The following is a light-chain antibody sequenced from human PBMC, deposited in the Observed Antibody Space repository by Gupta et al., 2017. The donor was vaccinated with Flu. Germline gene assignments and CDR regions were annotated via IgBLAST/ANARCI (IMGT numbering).Light chain of an antibody. CDR3: QHYGSSLYT. CDR2: GAS. V-gene: IGKV3-20*01. J-gene: IGKJ2*01. Sequence: EIVLTQSPGTLSLSPGERATLSCRASQSVSGSYLAWYQQKPGQAPRLLIYGASSRVTGIPERFSGSGSGTDFTLTISRLEPEDFAVYYCQHYGSSLYTFGQGTKLRIK. CDR1: QSVSGSY.